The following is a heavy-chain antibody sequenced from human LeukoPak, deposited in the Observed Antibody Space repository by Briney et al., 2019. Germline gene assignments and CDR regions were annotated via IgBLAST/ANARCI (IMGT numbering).Heavy chain of an antibody. CDR1: GGSISSYY. V-gene: IGHV4-4*07. CDR2: IYTSGSS. CDR3: ARIPYYDFWSGYSIDGYYYGMDV. D-gene: IGHD3-3*01. J-gene: IGHJ6*02. Sequence: SETLSLTCTVSGGSISSYYWSWIRQPAGKGLEWIGRIYTSGSSTYNPSLKGRVTMSLDTSKNQFSLKLSSVTAADTAVYYCARIPYYDFWSGYSIDGYYYGMDVWGQGTTVTVSS.